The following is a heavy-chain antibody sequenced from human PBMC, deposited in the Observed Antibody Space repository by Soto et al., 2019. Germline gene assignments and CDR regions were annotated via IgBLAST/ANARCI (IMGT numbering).Heavy chain of an antibody. J-gene: IGHJ6*02. CDR2: ISGSGGST. CDR3: VKDRISSYYYYYGMDV. CDR1: GFTFSNYA. V-gene: IGHV3-23*01. Sequence: GGSLRLSCAASGFTFSNYAMTWVRQAPGKGLEWVSGISGSGGSTYYADSVKGRLTISRDNSKYTLYLQMSSLSAEDTAVYYCVKDRISSYYYYYGMDVWGQGTTVTVSS.